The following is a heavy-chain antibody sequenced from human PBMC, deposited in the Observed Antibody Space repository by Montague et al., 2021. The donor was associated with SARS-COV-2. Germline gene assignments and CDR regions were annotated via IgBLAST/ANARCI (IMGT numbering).Heavy chain of an antibody. J-gene: IGHJ3*02. CDR3: ARVGRGSSWYEVAFDI. CDR1: GGPISGSSDY. D-gene: IGHD6-13*01. V-gene: IGHV4-39*07. Sequence: SETLSLTCTVTGGPISGSSDYWGWIRQSPGKGLEWIASVGYSGNTYYSPSLKSRLTISVDTSKNQFSLKLSSVAAADTAVYYCARVGRGSSWYEVAFDIWGQGTMVTVSS. CDR2: VGYSGNT.